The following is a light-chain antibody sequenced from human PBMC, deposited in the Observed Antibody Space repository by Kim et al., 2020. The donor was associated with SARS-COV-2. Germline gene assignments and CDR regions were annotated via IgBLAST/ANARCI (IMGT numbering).Light chain of an antibody. CDR1: HLGYKY. Sequence: VSVSPGQTARITYSGDHLGYKYVCWYQQRPGQSPVLVIYQDKNRPSGLPERFSGSNSGNTATLTISGTQAMDEADYYCQAWDTTVVFGGGTKLTVL. CDR3: QAWDTTVV. V-gene: IGLV3-1*01. CDR2: QDK. J-gene: IGLJ2*01.